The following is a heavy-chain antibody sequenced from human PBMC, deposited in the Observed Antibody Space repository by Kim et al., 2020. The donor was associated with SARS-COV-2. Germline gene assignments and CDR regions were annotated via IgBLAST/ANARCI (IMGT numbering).Heavy chain of an antibody. D-gene: IGHD5-18*01. J-gene: IGHJ4*02. CDR1: GGSISSGGYY. Sequence: SETLSLTCTVSGGSISSGGYYWSWIRQHPGKGLEWIGYIYYSGSTYYNPSLKSRVTISVDTSKNQFSLKLSSVTAADTAVYYCARDTAMEGVDYWGQGTLVTVSS. CDR2: IYYSGST. CDR3: ARDTAMEGVDY. V-gene: IGHV4-31*03.